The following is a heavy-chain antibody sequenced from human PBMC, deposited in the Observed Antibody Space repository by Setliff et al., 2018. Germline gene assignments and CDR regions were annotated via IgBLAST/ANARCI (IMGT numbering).Heavy chain of an antibody. CDR3: ARLVRYCTRTSCQRTSGAEL. D-gene: IGHD2-2*01. CDR1: GFTFTDEE. V-gene: IGHV1-18*01. Sequence: ASVKVSCKSSGFTFTDEEITGVRQVPGQGLEWMGWINNYNFNTQYAQKFQGRVTVTTDASTSTAYLEVRSLTSDDTAIYYCARLVRYCTRTSCQRTSGAELWGQGTLVTVSS. J-gene: IGHJ4*02. CDR2: INNYNFNT.